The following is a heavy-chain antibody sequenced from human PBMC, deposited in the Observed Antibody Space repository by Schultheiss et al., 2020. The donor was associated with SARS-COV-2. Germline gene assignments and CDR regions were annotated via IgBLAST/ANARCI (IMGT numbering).Heavy chain of an antibody. CDR2: FFHFGNT. D-gene: IGHD5-24*01. CDR3: ARHADGHNHFDY. CDR1: GFSVTPYY. V-gene: IGHV4-38-2*01. J-gene: IGHJ4*02. Sequence: SQTLSLTCAVSGFSVTPYYWGWIRQPPGKGLEWIGSFFHFGNTFYNPSLKSRLTISLDTSKNHFSLNLSFVTAADTAVYYCARHADGHNHFDYWGQGALVTVSS.